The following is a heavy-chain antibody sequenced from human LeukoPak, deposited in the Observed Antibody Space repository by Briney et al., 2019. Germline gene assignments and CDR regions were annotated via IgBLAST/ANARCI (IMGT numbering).Heavy chain of an antibody. J-gene: IGHJ4*02. D-gene: IGHD3-3*01. CDR2: ISSSGSTI. V-gene: IGHV3-11*01. CDR1: GFTFSDYY. CDR3: ATVYYDSWSGYLDY. Sequence: GGSLRLSCAASGFTFSDYYMSWIRQAPGKGLEWVSYISSSGSTIYYADSVKGRFTISRDNAKNSLYLQMNSLRAEDTAVYYCATVYYDSWSGYLDYWGQGTLVTVSS.